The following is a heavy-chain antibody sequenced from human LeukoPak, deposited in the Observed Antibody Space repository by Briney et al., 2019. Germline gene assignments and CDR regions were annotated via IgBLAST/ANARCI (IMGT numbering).Heavy chain of an antibody. CDR3: AKDSERYQLIRLYSDY. CDR2: ISGSGGST. Sequence: GGSLRLSCAASGFTFSTYGMHWVRQAPGKGLEWVSAISGSGGSTYYADSVKGRFTISRDNSKNTLYLQMNSLRAEDTAVYYCAKDSERYQLIRLYSDYWGQGTLVTVSS. J-gene: IGHJ4*02. CDR1: GFTFSTYG. D-gene: IGHD2-2*01. V-gene: IGHV3-23*01.